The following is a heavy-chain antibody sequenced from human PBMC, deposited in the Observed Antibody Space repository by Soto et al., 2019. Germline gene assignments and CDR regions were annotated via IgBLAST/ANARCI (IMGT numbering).Heavy chain of an antibody. J-gene: IGHJ6*03. Sequence: PSETLSLTCTVSGGSISSGGYYWSWIRQHPGKGLEWIGYIYYSGSTYYNPSLKSRVTISVDTSKNQFSLKLSSVTAADTAVYYCARRRRAARPISSYYYYYMDVWGKGTTVTVSS. CDR1: GGSISSGGYY. CDR2: IYYSGST. CDR3: ARRRRAARPISSYYYYYMDV. V-gene: IGHV4-31*03. D-gene: IGHD6-6*01.